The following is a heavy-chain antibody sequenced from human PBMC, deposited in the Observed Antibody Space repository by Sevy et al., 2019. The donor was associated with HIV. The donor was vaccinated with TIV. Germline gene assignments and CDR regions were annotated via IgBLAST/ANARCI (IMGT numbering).Heavy chain of an antibody. J-gene: IGHJ5*02. D-gene: IGHD6-13*01. CDR3: ARNGVREAAGGVGWFDP. Sequence: ASVKVSCKASGYTFTGYYMHWVRQAPGQGLEWMGWINPNSGGTNYAQKFQGRVTMTRDTSISTAYMELSRLRSDDTAVYYWARNGVREAAGGVGWFDPWGQGTLVTVSS. V-gene: IGHV1-2*02. CDR1: GYTFTGYY. CDR2: INPNSGGT.